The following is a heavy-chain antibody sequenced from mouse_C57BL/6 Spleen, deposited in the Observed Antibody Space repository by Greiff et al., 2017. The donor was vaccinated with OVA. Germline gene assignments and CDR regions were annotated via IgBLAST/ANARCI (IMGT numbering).Heavy chain of an antibody. V-gene: IGHV1-55*01. Sequence: VQLKQSGAELVKPGASVKLSCTASGFTFTNYWIPWVKQRPGQGLEWIGEIYPGNGSTNYNEKFKGKATLTVDTSSSTAYMQLSSLTSEDTAVYYCAKADGAMDYWGQGTSVTVAS. CDR2: IYPGNGST. CDR1: GFTFTNYW. CDR3: AKADGAMDY. D-gene: IGHD2-3*01. J-gene: IGHJ4*01.